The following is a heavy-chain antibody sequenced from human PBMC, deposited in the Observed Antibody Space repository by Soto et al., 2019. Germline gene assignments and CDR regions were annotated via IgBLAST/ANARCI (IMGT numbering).Heavy chain of an antibody. J-gene: IGHJ4*02. V-gene: IGHV4-31*03. Sequence: PSETLSLTCTVSGGSISSGGYYWSWIRQHPGKGLEWIGYIYYSGSTYYNPSLKSRVTISVGTSKNQFSLKLSSVTAADTAVYYCARGDYADGNYWGQGTLVTVSS. D-gene: IGHD4-17*01. CDR2: IYYSGST. CDR1: GGSISSGGYY. CDR3: ARGDYADGNY.